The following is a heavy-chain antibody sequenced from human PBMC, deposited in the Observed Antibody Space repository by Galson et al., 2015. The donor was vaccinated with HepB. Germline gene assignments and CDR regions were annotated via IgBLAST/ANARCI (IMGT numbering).Heavy chain of an antibody. CDR3: ARGRPTGTTWFDP. D-gene: IGHD1-7*01. CDR2: IYHSGST. CDR1: GGSISSGGYS. Sequence: SLTCAVSGGSISSGGYSWSWIRQPPGKGLEWIGYIYHSGSTYYNPSLKSRVTISVDRSKNQFSLKLSSVTAADTAVYYCARGRPTGTTWFDPWGQGTLVTVSS. V-gene: IGHV4-30-2*01. J-gene: IGHJ5*02.